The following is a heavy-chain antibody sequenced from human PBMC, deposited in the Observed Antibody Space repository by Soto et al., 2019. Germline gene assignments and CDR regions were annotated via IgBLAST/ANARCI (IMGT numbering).Heavy chain of an antibody. V-gene: IGHV3-73*01. CDR3: TRHLSDY. J-gene: IGHJ4*02. CDR2: IRSKGNNYAT. CDR1: GFTFGDSA. Sequence: EVQLVESGGGLVQPGGSLKLSCTASGFTFGDSAMHWVRQASGKGLEWVGRIRSKGNNYATEYGASVKGRFTISRDDAKNTAYPQMSSLKTEDTAVYYCTRHLSDYWGQGTLVTVSS.